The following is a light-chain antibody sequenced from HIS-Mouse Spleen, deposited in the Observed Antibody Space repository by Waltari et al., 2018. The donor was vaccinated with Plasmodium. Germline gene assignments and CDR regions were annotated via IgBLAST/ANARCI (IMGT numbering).Light chain of an antibody. CDR1: KLGDRY. V-gene: IGLV3-1*01. Sequence: SYELTQPPSVSVSPGRTASITCSGEKLGDRYACWYQQKPGQSPALVISQDSKRPSGILERVSGSNSGNSAALTISGTQAMDEADYCCQAGDRSGVFGGGTKLTVL. CDR3: QAGDRSGV. CDR2: QDS. J-gene: IGLJ2*01.